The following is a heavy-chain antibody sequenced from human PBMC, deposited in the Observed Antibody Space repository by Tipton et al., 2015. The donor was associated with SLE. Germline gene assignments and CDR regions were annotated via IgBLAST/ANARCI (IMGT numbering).Heavy chain of an antibody. CDR1: GSSLSRDYL. J-gene: IGHJ4*02. D-gene: IGHD3/OR15-3a*01. V-gene: IGHV4-38-2*02. CDR2: MSPSGGI. Sequence: TLSLTCTVSGSSLSRDYLWGWIRQAPGKGLEWLGSMSPSGGISYNPSLKSRLTISADRSKNQFSLKLTSVTATGTAVYYCARDLGHGGDSDYWGQGRLVSVSS. CDR3: ARDLGHGGDSDY.